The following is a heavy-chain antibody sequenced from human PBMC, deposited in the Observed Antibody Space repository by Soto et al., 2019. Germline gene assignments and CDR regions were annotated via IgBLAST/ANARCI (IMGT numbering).Heavy chain of an antibody. J-gene: IGHJ4*02. Sequence: QVELQESGPRLVKSSGTLSLTCEVSSGSISTGNWWSWVRQPPGKGLEWIGELYYTGATNYNPSLKIRVTMTIDKSKDQFSLILTSATAADTAVYYCARVFSSGSGWMYYFDFWGQGTLVSVSS. CDR3: ARVFSSGSGWMYYFDF. V-gene: IGHV4-4*02. D-gene: IGHD6-25*01. CDR1: SGSISTGNW. CDR2: LYYTGAT.